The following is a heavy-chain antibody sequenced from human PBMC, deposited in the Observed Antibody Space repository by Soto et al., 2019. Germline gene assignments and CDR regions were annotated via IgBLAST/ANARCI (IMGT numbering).Heavy chain of an antibody. CDR1: GFTFSSYA. Sequence: GGSLRLSCAASGFTFSSYAMHWVRQAPGKGLEWVAVMSYDGSNKKYADSVKGRFTISRDHSKNTLFLQMNSLRAEDTAVYYCARDLLNVGGDVFDYWGQGTLVTVSS. CDR3: ARDLLNVGGDVFDY. D-gene: IGHD3-16*01. CDR2: MSYDGSNK. V-gene: IGHV3-30-3*01. J-gene: IGHJ4*02.